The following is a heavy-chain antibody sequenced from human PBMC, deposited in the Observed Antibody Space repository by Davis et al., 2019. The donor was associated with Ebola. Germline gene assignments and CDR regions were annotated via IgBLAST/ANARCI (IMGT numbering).Heavy chain of an antibody. CDR3: AIDADFGEYGLFDP. CDR2: ISSDGSNR. CDR1: EFTLRDYS. D-gene: IGHD4-17*01. Sequence: RGSLRLSCVPSEFTLRDYSVNWDSQAQGKGLEWLSIISSDGSNRLYADSVKGRFTISRDNSKNTLYLQMKSLRPEDTASYYCAIDADFGEYGLFDPCGQGTLVIVSS. V-gene: IGHV3-30*01. J-gene: IGHJ5*02.